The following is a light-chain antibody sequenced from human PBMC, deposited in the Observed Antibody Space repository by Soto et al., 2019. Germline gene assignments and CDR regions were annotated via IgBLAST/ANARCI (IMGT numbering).Light chain of an antibody. CDR1: QSVSSN. J-gene: IGKJ3*01. CDR2: GAS. CDR3: QQYNNWPPAT. V-gene: IGKV3-15*01. Sequence: EIVMTQSPATLSVSPGERATLSCRASQSVSSNLAWYQQKPGQAPRLLIYGASPRATGIPARFRGRGSGTEFTLTISSLQSEDFAVYYCQQYNNWPPATFGPGTKVAIK.